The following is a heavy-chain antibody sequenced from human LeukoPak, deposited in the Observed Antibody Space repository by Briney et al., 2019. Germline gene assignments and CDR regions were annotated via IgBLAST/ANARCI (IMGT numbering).Heavy chain of an antibody. CDR2: IYTSGST. CDR3: ARESKTYDGSGYYLDY. J-gene: IGHJ4*02. CDR1: DASISNYF. Sequence: SETLSLTCAVSDASISNYFWSWIRQPAGEGLEWIGRIYTSGSTDYNPSLKSRLTMSVDTSKNQFSLKLSSVTAADTAVYYCARESKTYDGSGYYLDYWGQGTLVTVSS. D-gene: IGHD3-22*01. V-gene: IGHV4-4*07.